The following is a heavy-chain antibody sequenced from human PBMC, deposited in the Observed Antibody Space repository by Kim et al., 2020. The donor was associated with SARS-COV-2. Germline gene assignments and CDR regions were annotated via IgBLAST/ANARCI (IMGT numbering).Heavy chain of an antibody. D-gene: IGHD2-21*01. J-gene: IGHJ4*02. CDR1: GFTFGTYA. Sequence: GGSLRLSCTASGFTFGTYAMSWVRQAPGKGLEWVSSIGGLSNNTYYADSVRGRFIISRDNSKNTVYLQMSSLRADDTAIYYCAKGIRRNPIAYWGQGTLVTVSS. CDR2: IGGLSNNT. V-gene: IGHV3-23*01. CDR3: AKGIRRNPIAY.